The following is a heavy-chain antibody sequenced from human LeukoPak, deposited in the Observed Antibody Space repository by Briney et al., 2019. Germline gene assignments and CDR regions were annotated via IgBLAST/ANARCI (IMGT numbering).Heavy chain of an antibody. D-gene: IGHD2-15*01. CDR3: VRACSGGSCYTTALDDAFDI. CDR1: GGSISSYY. V-gene: IGHV4-59*01. J-gene: IGHJ3*02. CDR2: IYYSGST. Sequence: KASETLSLTCTVSGGSISSYYWSWIRQPPGKGLEWIGYIYYSGSTNYNPSLKSRVTISVDTSKNQFSLKLSSVTAADTAVYYCVRACSGGSCYTTALDDAFDIWGQGTMVTVSS.